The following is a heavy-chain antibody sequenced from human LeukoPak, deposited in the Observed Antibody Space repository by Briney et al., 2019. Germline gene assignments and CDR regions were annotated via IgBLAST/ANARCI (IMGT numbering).Heavy chain of an antibody. D-gene: IGHD6-13*01. CDR2: INHSGST. J-gene: IGHJ6*02. V-gene: IGHV4-34*01. Sequence: PSETLSLTCAVYGGSFSGYYWSWIRQPPGKGLEWIGEINHSGSTNYNPSLKSRVTISVDTSKNQFSLKLSSVTAADTAVYYCARDSIAAAGSDGMDVWGQGTTVTVSS. CDR1: GGSFSGYY. CDR3: ARDSIAAAGSDGMDV.